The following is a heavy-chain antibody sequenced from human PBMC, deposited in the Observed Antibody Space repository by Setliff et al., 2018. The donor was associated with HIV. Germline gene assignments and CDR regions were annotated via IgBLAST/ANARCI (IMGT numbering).Heavy chain of an antibody. CDR2: ISAYNGNT. D-gene: IGHD3-22*01. J-gene: IGHJ6*02. CDR1: GYTFTSCD. CDR3: ARDIGDYYDSIGYYPPTDYYYGMDV. Sequence: GASVKVSCKASGYTFTSCDISWVRQAPGQGLEWMGWISAYNGNTNYAQKTQGRVTMTTDTSTSTAYMELRSLRSDDTAGYYSARDIGDYYDSIGYYPPTDYYYGMDVWGQGTTVTVSS. V-gene: IGHV1-18*01.